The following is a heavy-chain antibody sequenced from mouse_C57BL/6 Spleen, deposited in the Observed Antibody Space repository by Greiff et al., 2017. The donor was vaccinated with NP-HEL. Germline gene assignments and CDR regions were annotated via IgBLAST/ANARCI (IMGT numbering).Heavy chain of an antibody. CDR1: GFSLTSYG. CDR3: ARAHYYGSSMFAY. D-gene: IGHD1-1*01. J-gene: IGHJ3*01. V-gene: IGHV2-6*03. Sequence: QVQLKQSGPGLVAPSQSLSITCTVSGFSLTSYGVHWVRQPPGKGLEWLVVIWSDGSTTYNSALKSRLSISKDNSKSQVFLKMNSLQTDDTAMYYCARAHYYGSSMFAYWGQGTLVTVSA. CDR2: IWSDGST.